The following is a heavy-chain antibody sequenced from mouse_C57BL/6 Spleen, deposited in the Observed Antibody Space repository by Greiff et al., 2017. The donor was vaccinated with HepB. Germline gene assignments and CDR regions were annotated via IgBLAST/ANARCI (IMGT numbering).Heavy chain of an antibody. Sequence: EVKLMESGGGLVKPGGSLKLSCAASGFTFSDYGMHWVRQAPEKGLEWVAYISSGSSTIYYADTVKGRFTISRDNAKNTLFLQMTSLRSEDTAMYYCARTYYGSSLFAYWGQGTLVTVSA. CDR1: GFTFSDYG. J-gene: IGHJ3*01. CDR2: ISSGSSTI. V-gene: IGHV5-17*01. D-gene: IGHD1-1*01. CDR3: ARTYYGSSLFAY.